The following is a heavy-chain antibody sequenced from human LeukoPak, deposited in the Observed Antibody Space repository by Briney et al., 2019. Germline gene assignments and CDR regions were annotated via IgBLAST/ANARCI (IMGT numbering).Heavy chain of an antibody. V-gene: IGHV3-15*04. CDR1: GFTFSNAW. J-gene: IGHJ6*02. CDR3: TTLRPYHHFWSGSYHYGLDV. D-gene: IGHD3-3*01. Sequence: PGGSLRLSCAASGFTFSNAWMSWVRQAPGKGLEWVGHIESKTDGGTTDYAAPVKGRFTISRDESKNTLYLQMNSLKTEDTAVYYCTTLRPYHHFWSGSYHYGLDVWGQGTTVTVSS. CDR2: IESKTDGGTT.